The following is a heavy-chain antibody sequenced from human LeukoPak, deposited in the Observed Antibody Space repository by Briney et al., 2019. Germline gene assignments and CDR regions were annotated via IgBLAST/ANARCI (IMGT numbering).Heavy chain of an antibody. J-gene: IGHJ5*02. Sequence: SVKVSCKASGGTFSSYAISWVRQAPGQGLEWMGGIIPIFGTANYAQKFQGRVTITADKSTSTAYMELSSLRSEDTAVYYCARERRRDGYNYGWFDPWGQGTLVTASS. CDR1: GGTFSSYA. CDR3: ARERRRDGYNYGWFDP. D-gene: IGHD5-24*01. V-gene: IGHV1-69*06. CDR2: IIPIFGTA.